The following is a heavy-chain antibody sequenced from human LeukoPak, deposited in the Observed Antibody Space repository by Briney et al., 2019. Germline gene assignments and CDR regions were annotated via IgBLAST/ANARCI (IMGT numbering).Heavy chain of an antibody. Sequence: SETLSLTCTVSGGSISSGAYYWGWIRQPPGKGLEWIGSLYYSGSTYYNPSLKSRVTISVDTSKNQFSLKLSSVAAADTAVCYCARHPSRYSYGSGFDYWGQGTLVTVSS. CDR1: GGSISSGAYY. J-gene: IGHJ4*02. V-gene: IGHV4-39*01. CDR3: ARHPSRYSYGSGFDY. D-gene: IGHD5-18*01. CDR2: LYYSGST.